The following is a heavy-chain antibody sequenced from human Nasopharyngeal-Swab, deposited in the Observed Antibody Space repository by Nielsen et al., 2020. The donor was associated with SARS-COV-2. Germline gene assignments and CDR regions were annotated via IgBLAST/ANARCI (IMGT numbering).Heavy chain of an antibody. V-gene: IGHV4-59*01. J-gene: IGHJ5*02. CDR3: ARETSDDGSGYCYTNWFDP. D-gene: IGHD3-22*01. Sequence: WIRQPPGKGLEWIGYIYYSGSTNYNPSLKSRVTISVDTSKNQFSLKLSSVTAADTAVYYCARETSDDGSGYCYTNWFDPWGQGTLVTVSS. CDR2: IYYSGST.